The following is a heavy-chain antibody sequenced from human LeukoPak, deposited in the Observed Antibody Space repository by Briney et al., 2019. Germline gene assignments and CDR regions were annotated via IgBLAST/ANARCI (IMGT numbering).Heavy chain of an antibody. CDR2: ISSSGSTI. D-gene: IGHD3-22*01. CDR3: ARDRRHYYDSSGYPSHYFDY. V-gene: IGHV3-48*03. Sequence: GGSLRLSCAASGFTFSRYEMNWVRQAPGKGLEWVSYISSSGSTIYYADSVKGRFTISRDNAKNSLYLQMNSLRAEDTAVYYCARDRRHYYDSSGYPSHYFDYWGQGTLVTVSS. J-gene: IGHJ4*02. CDR1: GFTFSRYE.